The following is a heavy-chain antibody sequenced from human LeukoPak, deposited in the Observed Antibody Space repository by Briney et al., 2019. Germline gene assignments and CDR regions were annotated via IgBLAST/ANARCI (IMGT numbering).Heavy chain of an antibody. CDR1: GFTVSSNY. D-gene: IGHD6-13*01. CDR2: IYSGGST. CDR3: ARGAAAGTISAEYFQH. Sequence: GGSLRLSCAASGFTVSSNYTSWVRQAPGKGLEWVSVIYSGGSTYYADSVKGRFTISRDNSKNTLYLQMNSLRAEDTAVYYCARGAAAGTISAEYFQHWGQGTLVTVSS. V-gene: IGHV3-66*01. J-gene: IGHJ1*01.